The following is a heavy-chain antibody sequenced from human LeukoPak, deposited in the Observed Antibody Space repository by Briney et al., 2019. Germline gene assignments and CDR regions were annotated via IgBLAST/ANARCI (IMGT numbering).Heavy chain of an antibody. D-gene: IGHD4-23*01. CDR1: GYSISSGYY. V-gene: IGHV4-38-2*02. Sequence: SETLSLTCTVSGYSISSGYYWGWIRQPPGKGLEWIGSIYHSGSAYYNPSLKSRVTISVDTSKNQFSLKLSSVTAADTAVYYCARKGYAGNSGAFAIWGQGTMVTVSS. CDR3: ARKGYAGNSGAFAI. CDR2: IYHSGSA. J-gene: IGHJ3*02.